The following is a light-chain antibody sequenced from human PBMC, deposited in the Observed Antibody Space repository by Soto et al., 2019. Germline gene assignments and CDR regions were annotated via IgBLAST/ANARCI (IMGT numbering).Light chain of an antibody. J-gene: IGLJ3*02. V-gene: IGLV3-21*02. CDR1: NIGSKS. Sequence: SYELTQPPSMSVAPGQTARVTCGGNNIGSKSVHWYQQKPGQAPVLVVYDDTDRPSGIPERFSGSNSGNTATLTISRVDAGDEADYYCSSHAGSNNLVFGGGTKLTVL. CDR3: SSHAGSNNLV. CDR2: DDT.